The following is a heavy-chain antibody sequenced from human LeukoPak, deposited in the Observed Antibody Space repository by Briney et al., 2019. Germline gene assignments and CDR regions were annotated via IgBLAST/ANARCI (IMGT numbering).Heavy chain of an antibody. CDR1: GGSFSGYY. CDR3: ARAYDYYDSSGYSTRPLDY. D-gene: IGHD3-22*01. V-gene: IGHV4-34*01. J-gene: IGHJ4*02. CDR2: INHSGST. Sequence: PSETLSLTCAVYGGSFSGYYWSWIRQPPGKGLEWIGEINHSGSTNYNPSLKSRVTISVDTSKNQFSLKLSSVTAADTAVYYCARAYDYYDSSGYSTRPLDYWGQGTLVTVSS.